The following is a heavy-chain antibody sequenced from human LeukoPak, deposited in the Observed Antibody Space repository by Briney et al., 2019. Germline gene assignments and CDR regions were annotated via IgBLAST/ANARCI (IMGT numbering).Heavy chain of an antibody. V-gene: IGHV4-4*02. Sequence: PSETLSLTCAVSGGSISSSNWWSWVRQPPGKGLEWIGEIYHSGSTNYNPSLKSRVTISVDKSKNQFSLKLSSVTAADTAVYYCARVESSAAGPTYWYFDLWGRGTLSLSPQ. CDR3: ARVESSAAGPTYWYFDL. J-gene: IGHJ2*01. D-gene: IGHD6-13*01. CDR2: IYHSGST. CDR1: GGSISSSNW.